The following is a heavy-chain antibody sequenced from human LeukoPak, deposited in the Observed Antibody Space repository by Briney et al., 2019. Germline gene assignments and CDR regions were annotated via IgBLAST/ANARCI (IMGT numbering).Heavy chain of an antibody. D-gene: IGHD5-18*01. V-gene: IGHV4-59*01. CDR1: GGSISSYY. J-gene: IGHJ4*02. Sequence: KPSETLSLTCTVSGGSISSYYWSWIRQPPGKGLEWIGYIYYSGSTNYNPSLKSRVTISVDTSKNQFSLKLSSVTAADTAVYYCARETRGYSYGLRRYFDYWGQGTLVTVSS. CDR2: IYYSGST. CDR3: ARETRGYSYGLRRYFDY.